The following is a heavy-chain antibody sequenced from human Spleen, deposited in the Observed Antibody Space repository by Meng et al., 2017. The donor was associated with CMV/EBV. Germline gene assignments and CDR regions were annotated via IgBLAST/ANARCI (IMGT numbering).Heavy chain of an antibody. J-gene: IGHJ5*01. V-gene: IGHV3-7*01. CDR1: GFTFSSYW. CDR3: ARGQQQLVLTPYNWFDS. Sequence: GESLKISCEASGFTFSSYWMSWVRQAPGKGLEWVANIKQDGSEIYYVDSVKGRFTISRDNARNSLFLQMSSLRAEDTAVYYCARGQQQLVLTPYNWFDSWGQGILVTVSS. CDR2: IKQDGSEI. D-gene: IGHD6-13*01.